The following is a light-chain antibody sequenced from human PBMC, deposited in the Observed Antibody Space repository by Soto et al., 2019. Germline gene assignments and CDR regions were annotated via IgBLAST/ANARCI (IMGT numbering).Light chain of an antibody. J-gene: IGKJ2*01. Sequence: PMTQSPSSLSASVGDRVTITCRASQRITTYLNWYQQKPGEAPKLLLSTSGTLQRGVPSRFTGSGSGTDFTLTITRLQRADFATYFCQQTYNTPYTFGQGTKLEIK. CDR3: QQTYNTPYT. CDR1: QRITTY. CDR2: TSG. V-gene: IGKV1-39*01.